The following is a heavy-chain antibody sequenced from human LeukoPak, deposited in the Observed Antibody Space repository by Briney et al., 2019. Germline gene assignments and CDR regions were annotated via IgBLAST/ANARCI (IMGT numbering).Heavy chain of an antibody. CDR2: ISWNSGSI. V-gene: IGHV3-9*01. J-gene: IGHJ4*02. CDR3: AKGQIAAAGTWGYFDY. Sequence: GGSLRLSCAASGFTFDDYAMHWVRQAPGKGLEWVSGISWNSGSIGYADSVKGRFTISRDNAKNSLYLQMNSLRAEDTALYYCAKGQIAAAGTWGYFDYWGQGTLVTVSS. D-gene: IGHD6-13*01. CDR1: GFTFDDYA.